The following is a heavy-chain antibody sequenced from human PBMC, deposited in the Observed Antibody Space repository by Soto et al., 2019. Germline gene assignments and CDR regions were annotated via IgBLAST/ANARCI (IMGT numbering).Heavy chain of an antibody. D-gene: IGHD4-17*01. J-gene: IGHJ6*02. CDR3: ARADDGGDSLDV. V-gene: IGHV4-30-4*08. CDR2: IHHSGSI. Sequence: SETLSLTSTVSGDSISSDYYHWTWIRQSPGKGLEWIGYIHHSGSILYNPSLKSRVTISVDTSKNHFSLHLTSVTAADTAVYFCARADDGGDSLDVWGQGTTGTVSS. CDR1: GDSISSDYYH.